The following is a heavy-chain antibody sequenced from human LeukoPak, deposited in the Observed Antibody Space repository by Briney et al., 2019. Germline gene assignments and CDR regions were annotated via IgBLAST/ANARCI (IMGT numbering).Heavy chain of an antibody. CDR2: IYYSGST. Sequence: SETLSLTCTVSGGSISSSSYYWGWIRQPPGKGLEWIGRIYYSGSTYYNPSLKSRVTISVDTSKNQFSLKLSSVTAADTAVYYCARGSTVTTGWYSRNNWFDPWGQGTLVTVSS. V-gene: IGHV4-39*07. D-gene: IGHD4-17*01. J-gene: IGHJ5*02. CDR3: ARGSTVTTGWYSRNNWFDP. CDR1: GGSISSSSYY.